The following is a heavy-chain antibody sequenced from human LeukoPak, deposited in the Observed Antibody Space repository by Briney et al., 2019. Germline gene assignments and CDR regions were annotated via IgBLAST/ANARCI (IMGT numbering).Heavy chain of an antibody. V-gene: IGHV4-34*01. CDR3: ARSEIAVAGNDAFDI. CDR2: INHSGST. Sequence: SETLSLTCAVYGGSFSGYYWSWIRQPPGKGLEWIGEINHSGSTNYNPSLKSRVTISVDTSKNQFSLKLSSVTAADTAVYYCARSEIAVAGNDAFDIWGQGTMVTVSS. D-gene: IGHD6-19*01. J-gene: IGHJ3*02. CDR1: GGSFSGYY.